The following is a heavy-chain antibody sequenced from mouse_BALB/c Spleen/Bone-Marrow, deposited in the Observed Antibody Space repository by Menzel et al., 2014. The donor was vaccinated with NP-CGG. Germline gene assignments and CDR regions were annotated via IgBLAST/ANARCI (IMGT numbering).Heavy chain of an antibody. CDR3: ARGGISVGY. V-gene: IGHV1-80*01. Sequence: VQLQQSGAELVRPGSSVKISCESSGYVFSTYWINWVKQRPGQGLEWIGQIYPGDGDTDYNGKFKDKATLTADKSSNTAYMQLGSLTSEDSAVYFCARGGISVGYWGQGTTLTVSS. CDR1: GYVFSTYW. CDR2: IYPGDGDT. J-gene: IGHJ2*01.